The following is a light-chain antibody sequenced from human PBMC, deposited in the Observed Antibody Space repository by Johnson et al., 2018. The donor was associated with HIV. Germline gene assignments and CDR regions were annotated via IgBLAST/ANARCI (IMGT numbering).Light chain of an antibody. Sequence: QSVLTQPPSVSAAPGQRVTRSYSGSSSNIGNNFVSWFRQLPLRAPKVLIYDNNKRPSGIPYRFSGSKSGTSATLGITGLQTGDEADYYCGTWDSSLRTGFFGTGTKVTVL. CDR2: DNN. CDR3: GTWDSSLRTGF. J-gene: IGLJ1*01. V-gene: IGLV1-51*01. CDR1: SSNIGNNF.